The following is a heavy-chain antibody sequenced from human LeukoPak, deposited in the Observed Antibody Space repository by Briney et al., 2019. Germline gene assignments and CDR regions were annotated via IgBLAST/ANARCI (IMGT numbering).Heavy chain of an antibody. CDR3: ARGDSSGYYYGFDY. Sequence: GASVKVSCRASGGTFTSYGISWVRQAPGQGLEWMGWISAYNGNTNYAQKLQGRVTMTTDTSTSTAYMELRSLRSDDTAVYYCARGDSSGYYYGFDYWGQGTLVTVSS. CDR1: GGTFTSYG. D-gene: IGHD3-22*01. CDR2: ISAYNGNT. V-gene: IGHV1-18*01. J-gene: IGHJ4*02.